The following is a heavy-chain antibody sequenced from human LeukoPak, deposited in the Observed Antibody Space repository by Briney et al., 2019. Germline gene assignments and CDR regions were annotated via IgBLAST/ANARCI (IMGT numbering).Heavy chain of an antibody. CDR3: ASSVTTGVWDY. V-gene: IGHV4-34*01. CDR2: INHSGST. CDR1: GGSFSGYY. D-gene: IGHD4-17*01. Sequence: SETLSLTCAVYGGSFSGYYWSWIRQPPGKGLEWIGEINHSGSTNYNPSLKSRVTISVDTSKNQFSLKLTSVTAADTAVYYCASSVTTGVWDYWGQGALVTVSS. J-gene: IGHJ4*02.